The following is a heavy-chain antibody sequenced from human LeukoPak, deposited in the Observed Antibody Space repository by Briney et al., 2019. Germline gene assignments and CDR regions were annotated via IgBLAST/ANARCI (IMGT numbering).Heavy chain of an antibody. CDR3: ARSASSAAGSQYYYMDV. CDR1: GFTFSSYG. V-gene: IGHV3-30*02. Sequence: GGSLRLSCAASGFTFSSYGMHWVRQAPGKGLEWVAFIRYDGSNKYYADSVKGRFTISRDNSKNTLYLQMNSLRAEDTAVYYCARSASSAAGSQYYYMDVWGKGTTVTISS. D-gene: IGHD6-13*01. J-gene: IGHJ6*03. CDR2: IRYDGSNK.